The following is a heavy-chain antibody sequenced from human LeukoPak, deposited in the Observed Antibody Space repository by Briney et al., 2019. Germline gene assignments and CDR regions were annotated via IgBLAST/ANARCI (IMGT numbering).Heavy chain of an antibody. J-gene: IGHJ4*02. V-gene: IGHV4-4*07. CDR1: GYSISSGYY. D-gene: IGHD6-6*01. Sequence: PSETLSLTCTVSGYSISSGYYWSWIRQPAGKGLEWIGRIYISGSTNYNPSLKSRVTMSVDTSKNQFSLKLSSVTAADTAVYYCARFSSIAAAFDYWGQGTLVTVSS. CDR3: ARFSSIAAAFDY. CDR2: IYISGST.